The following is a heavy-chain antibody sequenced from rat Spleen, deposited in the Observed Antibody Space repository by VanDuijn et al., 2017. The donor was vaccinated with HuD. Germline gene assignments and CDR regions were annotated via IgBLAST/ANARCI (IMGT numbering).Heavy chain of an antibody. V-gene: IGHV2-15*01. D-gene: IGHD1-9*01. Sequence: QVQLKESGPDLVQPSQTLSLTCTVSGFSLTSYNVHWVRQPPGKGLEWIGTIWSGGNTDYNSALKSRLSISRDTSKSQILLKMDSLQIEDTATYYCTTEGRSGYGYNPYYFDYWGQGVMVTVSS. CDR2: IWSGGNT. J-gene: IGHJ2*01. CDR1: GFSLTSYN. CDR3: TTEGRSGYGYNPYYFDY.